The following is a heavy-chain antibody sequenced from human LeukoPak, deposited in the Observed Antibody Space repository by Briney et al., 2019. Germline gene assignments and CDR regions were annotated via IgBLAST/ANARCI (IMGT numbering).Heavy chain of an antibody. Sequence: GGSLRLSCAASGFTFSSYAMSWVRQAPGKGLEWVSAISGSGGSTYYADSVKGRFTISRDSSKNTLYLQMNSLRAEDTAVYYCAKAEGSGYSSSWYYFDYWGQGTLVTVSS. J-gene: IGHJ4*02. D-gene: IGHD6-13*01. V-gene: IGHV3-23*01. CDR2: ISGSGGST. CDR1: GFTFSSYA. CDR3: AKAEGSGYSSSWYYFDY.